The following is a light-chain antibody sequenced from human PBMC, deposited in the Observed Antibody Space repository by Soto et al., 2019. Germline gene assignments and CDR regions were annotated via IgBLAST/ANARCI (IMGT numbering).Light chain of an antibody. CDR2: HTS. CDR3: QQRSNWPRT. Sequence: EIVLTQSPATLSSSPGERATLSCRASQTVNSRLAWYQHKPGQAPRLLIYHTSNRATGIPARFSGSGSGTDFTLTISSLEPEDFAVYYCQQRSNWPRTFGQGTKVDIK. J-gene: IGKJ1*01. CDR1: QTVNSR. V-gene: IGKV3-11*01.